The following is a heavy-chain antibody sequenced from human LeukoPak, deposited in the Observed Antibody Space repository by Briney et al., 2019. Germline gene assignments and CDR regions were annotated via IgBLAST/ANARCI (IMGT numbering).Heavy chain of an antibody. CDR1: GFTFSSYA. CDR2: ISGSGGST. Sequence: PGGSLRLSCVASGFTFSSYAMSWVRQAPGKGLEWVSAISGSGGSTYYADSVKGRFTISRDNSKNTLYLQMNSLRAEDTAVYYCAKDISVAGTVDYWGQGTQVTVSS. J-gene: IGHJ4*02. D-gene: IGHD6-19*01. V-gene: IGHV3-23*01. CDR3: AKDISVAGTVDY.